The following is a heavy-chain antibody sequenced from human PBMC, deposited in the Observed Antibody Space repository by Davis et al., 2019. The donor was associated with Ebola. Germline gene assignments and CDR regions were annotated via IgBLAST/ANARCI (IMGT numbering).Heavy chain of an antibody. CDR2: INHSGST. J-gene: IGHJ6*02. CDR3: ARGGLQWLPYYYYGMDV. D-gene: IGHD6-19*01. V-gene: IGHV4-34*01. Sequence: SETLSLTCAVYGGSFSGYYWSWIRQPPGKGLEWIGEINHSGSTNYNPSLKSRVTISVDPSKNPFSLKLSSVTAADTAVYYCARGGLQWLPYYYYGMDVWGQGTTVTVSS. CDR1: GGSFSGYY.